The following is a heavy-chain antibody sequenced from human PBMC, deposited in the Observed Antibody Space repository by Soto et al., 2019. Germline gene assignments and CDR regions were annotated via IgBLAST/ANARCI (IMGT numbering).Heavy chain of an antibody. J-gene: IGHJ4*02. CDR1: GGSFSGYY. V-gene: IGHV4-34*01. D-gene: IGHD2-8*02. CDR3: ARDKITGLFDY. CDR2: INHSGST. Sequence: QVQLQQWGAGLLKPSETLSLTCAVYGGSFSGYYWTWIRQPPGTGLEWIGEINHSGSTNYNPSLKSRVTISVDTSKNQFSLKLPSVTAAYTAVYYCARDKITGLFDYWGQGTLVTVSS.